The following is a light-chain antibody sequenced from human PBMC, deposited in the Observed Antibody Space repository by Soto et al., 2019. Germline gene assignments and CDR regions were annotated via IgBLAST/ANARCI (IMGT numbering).Light chain of an antibody. Sequence: EIVMTQSPATLSVSPGERGTLSCRASQNIRRNLAWYQQNPGQAPRLLIYHASTRAPGIPARFTGGGSGTEFTLTSSSLQSEDFALYFCQQYENWPPVTFGGGTKVEIK. J-gene: IGKJ4*01. CDR2: HAS. CDR1: QNIRRN. V-gene: IGKV3-15*01. CDR3: QQYENWPPVT.